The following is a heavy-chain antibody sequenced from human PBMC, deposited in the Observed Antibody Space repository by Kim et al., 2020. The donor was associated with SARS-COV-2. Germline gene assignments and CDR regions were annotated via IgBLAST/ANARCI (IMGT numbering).Heavy chain of an antibody. CDR2: VTSGGGNT. Sequence: GGSLRLSCEASGFTFRSYAMSWVRQAPGKGLEWVATVTSGGGNTYYADSVKGRFTISKDRFKNTLLLKMNRLRAEDTAIYYCAKDXLTWRGYFDTWGQGTVVTVSS. CDR1: GFTFRSYA. V-gene: IGHV3-23*01. D-gene: IGHD5-12*01. J-gene: IGHJ4*02. CDR3: AKDXLTWRGYFDT.